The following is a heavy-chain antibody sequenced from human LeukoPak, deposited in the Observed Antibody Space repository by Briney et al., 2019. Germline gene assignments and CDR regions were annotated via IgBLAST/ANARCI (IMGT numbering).Heavy chain of an antibody. D-gene: IGHD1-1*01. CDR3: ARDQDGMGTTMDL. J-gene: IGHJ4*02. CDR2: LNSDGSST. V-gene: IGHV3-74*01. CDR1: GFSFSRYW. Sequence: PGGSLRLSCAASGFSFSRYWMHSVRQAPGEGLMWVSRLNSDGSSTWYADSVKGRFTISRDNARNTLSLQMSSLGVEDTALYYCARDQDGMGTTMDLWGQGTQVIVSS.